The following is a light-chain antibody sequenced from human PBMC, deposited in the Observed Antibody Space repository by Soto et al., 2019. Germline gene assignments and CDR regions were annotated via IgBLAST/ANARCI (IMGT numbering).Light chain of an antibody. CDR2: GNI. Sequence: QSVLTQPPSVSGAPGQRVTISCTGSSSNIGADFDVHWYRQLPGTAPKLLTYGNINRPSGVPDRFSGSTSGTSASLTITGLQAEDEADYYCQSYDTSLNVYVVFGGGTKVTVL. V-gene: IGLV1-40*01. J-gene: IGLJ2*01. CDR1: SSNIGADFD. CDR3: QSYDTSLNVYVV.